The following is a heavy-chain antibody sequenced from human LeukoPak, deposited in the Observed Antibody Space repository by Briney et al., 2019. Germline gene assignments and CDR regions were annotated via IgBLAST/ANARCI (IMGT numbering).Heavy chain of an antibody. CDR3: AKDPGAGRRPSYFDY. CDR2: IPHDGSRQ. D-gene: IGHD1-1*01. V-gene: IGHV3-30*18. CDR1: GFTFSTYG. Sequence: PGGSLRLSCGASGFTFSTYGMHWVRQAPGKGLEWVSVIPHDGSRQYYADSVKGRFTISRDNSKNMLYLQMNSLRAEDTAVYYCAKDPGAGRRPSYFDYWGQGTLVTVSS. J-gene: IGHJ4*02.